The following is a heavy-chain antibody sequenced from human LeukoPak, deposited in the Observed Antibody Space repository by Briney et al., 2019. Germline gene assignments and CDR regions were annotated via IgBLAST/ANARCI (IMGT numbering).Heavy chain of an antibody. V-gene: IGHV1-69*06. CDR2: IIPIFCTV. D-gene: IGHD3-22*01. CDR3: AAGYYDSSGYHYYYYYYMDV. J-gene: IGHJ6*03. CDR1: GGTFSSYA. Sequence: SVKVSCKACGGTFSSYAISWVRQAAGQGLEWMGGIIPIFCTVNYAQKFQGRVTITADKSTSTAYMELSSLRSEDTAVYYCAAGYYDSSGYHYYYYYYMDVWGKGTTVTVSS.